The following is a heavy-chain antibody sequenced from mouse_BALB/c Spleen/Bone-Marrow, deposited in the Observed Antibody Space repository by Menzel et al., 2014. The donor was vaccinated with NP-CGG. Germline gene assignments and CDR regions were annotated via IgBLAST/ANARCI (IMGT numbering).Heavy chain of an antibody. CDR3: ARWEYYAMDY. CDR1: GFNIXDTY. J-gene: IGHJ4*01. V-gene: IGHV14-3*02. CDR2: IDPANGNT. Sequence: EVQLQQSGAELVKLGASVKLSCTASGFNIXDTYMHWVRQRPEQGLEWIGRIDPANGNTKYDPKFQGKITITADTSSNTAYLQLSSLTSEDTAVYYCARWEYYAMDYWGQGTSVTVSS. D-gene: IGHD4-1*01.